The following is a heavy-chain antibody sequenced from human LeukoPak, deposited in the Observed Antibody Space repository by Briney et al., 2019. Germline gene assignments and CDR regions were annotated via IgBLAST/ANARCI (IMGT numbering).Heavy chain of an antibody. D-gene: IGHD2-15*01. CDR2: IYYSGST. CDR3: TRDQVVVAATPGDWFDP. V-gene: IGHV4-39*07. CDR1: GGSISSSSYY. J-gene: IGHJ5*02. Sequence: NPSETLSLTCTVSGGSISSSSYYWGWIRQPPGKGLEWIGSIYYSGSTYYNPSLKSRVTISVDTSKNQFSLKLSSVTAADTAVYYCTRDQVVVAATPGDWFDPWGQGTLVTVSS.